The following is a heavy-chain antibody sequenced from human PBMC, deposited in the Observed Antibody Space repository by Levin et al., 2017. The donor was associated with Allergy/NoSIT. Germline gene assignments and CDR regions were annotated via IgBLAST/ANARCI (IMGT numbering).Heavy chain of an antibody. Sequence: SVKVSCKASGGTFSSYAISWVRQAPGQGLEWMGGIIPIFGTANYAQKFQGRVTITADESTSTAYMELSSLRSEDTAVYYCAFSLKCSGGSCYVTFYYGMDVWGQGTTVTVSS. CDR1: GGTFSSYA. J-gene: IGHJ6*02. V-gene: IGHV1-69*13. D-gene: IGHD2-15*01. CDR2: IIPIFGTA. CDR3: AFSLKCSGGSCYVTFYYGMDV.